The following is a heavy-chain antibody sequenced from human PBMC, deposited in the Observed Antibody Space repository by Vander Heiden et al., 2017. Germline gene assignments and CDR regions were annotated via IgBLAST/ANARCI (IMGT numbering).Heavy chain of an antibody. CDR1: GFIVSGTY. J-gene: IGHJ4*02. CDR2: IYSGGST. D-gene: IGHD2-21*01. Sequence: EVQLVEAGGGLIQPGGSLRLSCAASGFIVSGTYMSWVRQAPGKGLEWVSVIYSGGSTYYADSVKGRFTIFRDNSKNTLYLQMNSLRAEDTAVYYCARAVSGGEFDYWGQGTLVTVSS. CDR3: ARAVSGGEFDY. V-gene: IGHV3-53*01.